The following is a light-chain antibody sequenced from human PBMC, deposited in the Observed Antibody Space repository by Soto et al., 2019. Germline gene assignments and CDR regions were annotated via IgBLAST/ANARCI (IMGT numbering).Light chain of an antibody. CDR1: SGHSSYA. V-gene: IGLV4-69*01. CDR3: QTLDV. Sequence: QPVLTQSPSASASLGASVKLTCTLSSGHSSYAIAWHQQQPEKGPRYLMKLNSDGSHSKGDGIPDRFSGSSSGAERYLTISSLQSEDEADYYCQTLDVFGTGTKLTVL. J-gene: IGLJ1*01. CDR2: LNSDGSH.